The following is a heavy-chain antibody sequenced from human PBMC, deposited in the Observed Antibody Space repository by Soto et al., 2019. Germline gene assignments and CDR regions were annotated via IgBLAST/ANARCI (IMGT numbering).Heavy chain of an antibody. CDR3: AKGARSSGWY. CDR1: GFTFSSYA. V-gene: IGHV3-23*01. J-gene: IGHJ4*02. CDR2: ISGSGGTT. D-gene: IGHD6-19*01. Sequence: VGSLRLSCAASGFTFSSYAMSWVRQAPGKGLEWVSAISGSGGTTYYADSVKGRFTISRDNSKNTLYLQMNSLRTEDTAVYYCAKGARSSGWYWGQGTLVTVSS.